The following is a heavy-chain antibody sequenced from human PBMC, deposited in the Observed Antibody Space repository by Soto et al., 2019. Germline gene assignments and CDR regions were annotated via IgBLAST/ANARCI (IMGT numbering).Heavy chain of an antibody. J-gene: IGHJ6*02. V-gene: IGHV3-15*01. CDR1: GFTFSNAW. CDR3: TTFSPVLRFLEWLLPDPLIYGVDV. Sequence: PGGSLRLSCAASGFTFSNAWMSWVRQAPGKGLEWVGRIKSKTDGGTTDYAAPVKGRFTISRDDSKNTLYLQMNSLKTEDTAVYYCTTFSPVLRFLEWLLPDPLIYGVDVWGQGTTVTVSS. CDR2: IKSKTDGGTT. D-gene: IGHD3-3*01.